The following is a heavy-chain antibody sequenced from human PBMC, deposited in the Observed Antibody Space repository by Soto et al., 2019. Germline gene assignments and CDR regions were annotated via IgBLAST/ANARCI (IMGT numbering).Heavy chain of an antibody. CDR3: AKDKLGTTWFDP. Sequence: GGSLRLSCAASGFTVSRNYVSWVRQAPGKGLAWVSLSYSGGTTYYADSVKGRFTISRDNSKNTLHLQMNSLRAEDTAVYYCAKDKLGTTWFDPWGQGTLVTVSS. V-gene: IGHV3-53*01. CDR2: SYSGGTT. J-gene: IGHJ5*02. CDR1: GFTVSRNY. D-gene: IGHD1-7*01.